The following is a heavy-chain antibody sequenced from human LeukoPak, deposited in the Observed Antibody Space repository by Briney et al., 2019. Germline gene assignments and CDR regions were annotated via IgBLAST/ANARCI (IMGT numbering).Heavy chain of an antibody. CDR1: GFTFSSYE. Sequence: GGSLRLSCAASGFTFSSYELNWARQAPGKGLEWVSYISSSGTNIYYADSVKGRFTISRDNAKNSLYLQMNSLRAEDTAVYYCATPSVVVVPAELNWGQGTLVTVSS. V-gene: IGHV3-48*03. J-gene: IGHJ4*02. CDR3: ATPSVVVVPAELN. D-gene: IGHD2-15*01. CDR2: ISSSGTNI.